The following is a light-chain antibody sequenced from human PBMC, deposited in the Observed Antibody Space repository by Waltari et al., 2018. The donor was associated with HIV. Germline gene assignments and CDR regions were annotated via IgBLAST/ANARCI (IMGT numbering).Light chain of an antibody. CDR1: QSLLRNGYNY. V-gene: IGKV2-28*01. CDR2: LAS. J-gene: IGKJ5*01. Sequence: DIVMTQSPLSLPVTPGEPASISCRSSQSLLRNGYNYLDWYLQKTGQSPQLLIFLASNRASGVPDRFSGSGSGTDFTLHISRVEAEDVGVYYCMQSLQSITFGQGTRLDIK. CDR3: MQSLQSIT.